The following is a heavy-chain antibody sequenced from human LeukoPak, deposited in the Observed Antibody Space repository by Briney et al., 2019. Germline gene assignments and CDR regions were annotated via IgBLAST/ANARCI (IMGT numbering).Heavy chain of an antibody. CDR1: GGTFSSYA. J-gene: IGHJ4*02. CDR2: IIPIFGAA. Sequence: SVKVSCKASGGTFSSYAISWVRQAPGQGLEWMGGIIPIFGAANYAQKFQGRVTITADESTSTAYMELSSLRSEDTAVYYCARESFPNYYDSSGYYYDYWGQGTLVTVSS. D-gene: IGHD3-22*01. V-gene: IGHV1-69*13. CDR3: ARESFPNYYDSSGYYYDY.